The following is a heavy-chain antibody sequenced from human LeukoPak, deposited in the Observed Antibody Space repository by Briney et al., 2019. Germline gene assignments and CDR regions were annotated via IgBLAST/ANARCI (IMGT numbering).Heavy chain of an antibody. J-gene: IGHJ4*02. V-gene: IGHV4-4*09. CDR2: IYTSGST. CDR3: ARHKPSGSGWYSWHYYFDY. D-gene: IGHD6-19*01. Sequence: PSETLSLTCAVYGGSFSGYYWSWIRQPPGKGLEWIGYIYTSGSTNYNPSLKSRVTISVDTSKNQFSLKLSSVTAADTAVYYCARHKPSGSGWYSWHYYFDYWGQGTLVTVSS. CDR1: GGSFSGYY.